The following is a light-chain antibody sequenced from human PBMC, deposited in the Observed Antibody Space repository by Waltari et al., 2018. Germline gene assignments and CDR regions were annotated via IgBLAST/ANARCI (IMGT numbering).Light chain of an antibody. V-gene: IGLV2-14*03. CDR1: STDVGAYNF. CDR3: SSYTTSTTLL. Sequence: QSALTQPASVSGSPGQSITISCTGSSTDVGAYNFVSWYQHHPGKVPKPILYDVGNRPSGISHRFSASKSGNTASLTISGLQEEDEGEYYCSSYTTSTTLLFGTGTRLTVL. CDR2: DVG. J-gene: IGLJ1*01.